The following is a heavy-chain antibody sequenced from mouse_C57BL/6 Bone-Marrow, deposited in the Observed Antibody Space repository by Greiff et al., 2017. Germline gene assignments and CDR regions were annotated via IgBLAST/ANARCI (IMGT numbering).Heavy chain of an antibody. D-gene: IGHD4-1*01. CDR3: ARSGAGTWYFDV. J-gene: IGHJ1*03. V-gene: IGHV1-63*01. Sequence: VQLQQSGAELVRPGTSVKMSCKASGYTFTNYWIGWAKQRPGHGLEWIGDIYPGGGYTNYNEKFKGKATLTADKSYSTAYMQFSSLTSEDSAIYYCARSGAGTWYFDVWGTGTTVTVSS. CDR1: GYTFTNYW. CDR2: IYPGGGYT.